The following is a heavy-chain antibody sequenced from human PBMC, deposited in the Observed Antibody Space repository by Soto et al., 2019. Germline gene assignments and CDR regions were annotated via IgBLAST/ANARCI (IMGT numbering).Heavy chain of an antibody. D-gene: IGHD3-10*01. CDR2: ISYDGSNK. Sequence: PGGSLRLSCAASGFTFSSYGMHWVRQAPGKGLEWVAVISYDGSNKYYADSVKGRFTISRDNSKNTLYLQMNSLRAEDTAVYYCAKAELRPRGDYFDYWGQGTLVTVSS. CDR3: AKAELRPRGDYFDY. CDR1: GFTFSSYG. J-gene: IGHJ4*02. V-gene: IGHV3-30*18.